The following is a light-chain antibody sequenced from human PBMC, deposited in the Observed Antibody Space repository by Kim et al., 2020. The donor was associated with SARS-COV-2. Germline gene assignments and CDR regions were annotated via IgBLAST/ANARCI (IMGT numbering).Light chain of an antibody. CDR1: SSDVGGSDY. CDR2: DVS. Sequence: QSALTQPRSVSGSPRQSVTISCTGTSSDVGGSDYVSWYQQHPGKAPKLMIYDVSKRPSGVPDRFSGSKSGNSASLTISGLQAEDEADYYCCSYAGSYTWVFGGGTQLTVL. V-gene: IGLV2-11*01. J-gene: IGLJ3*02. CDR3: CSYAGSYTWV.